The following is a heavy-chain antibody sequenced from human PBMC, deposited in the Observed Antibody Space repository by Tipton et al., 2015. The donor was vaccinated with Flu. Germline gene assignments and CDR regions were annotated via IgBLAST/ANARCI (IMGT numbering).Heavy chain of an antibody. V-gene: IGHV1-46*01. Sequence: QLVQSGAEVKKPGASVKVSCKASGYSFTSHYVHWVRQAPGQGLEWMGIINPSSGSTSYAQKFQGRVTMTRDTSTTTVYMELSSLRSEDTAVYYCARPPVAGVVVGGVDVWGQGTTVTVSS. CDR3: ARPPVAGVVVGGVDV. CDR2: INPSSGST. CDR1: GYSFTSHY. D-gene: IGHD2-15*01. J-gene: IGHJ6*02.